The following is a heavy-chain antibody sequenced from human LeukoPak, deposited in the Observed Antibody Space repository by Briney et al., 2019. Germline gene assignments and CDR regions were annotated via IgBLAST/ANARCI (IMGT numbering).Heavy chain of an antibody. V-gene: IGHV4-39*07. Sequence: SETLSLTCTVSGGSISSSSYYWGWIRQPPGKGLEWIGSIYYSGSTYYNPSLKSRVTISVHTSKNQFSLKLGSVTAADTAVYYCARDPPSSSWYDWFDPWGQGTLVTVSS. J-gene: IGHJ5*02. CDR1: GGSISSSSYY. D-gene: IGHD6-13*01. CDR2: IYYSGST. CDR3: ARDPPSSSWYDWFDP.